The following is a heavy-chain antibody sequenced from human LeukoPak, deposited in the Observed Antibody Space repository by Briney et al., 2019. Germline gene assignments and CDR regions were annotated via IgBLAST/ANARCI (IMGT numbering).Heavy chain of an antibody. V-gene: IGHV4-4*09. CDR3: ARRQYSSWWFDI. D-gene: IGHD6-6*01. CDR1: GGSISSYY. J-gene: IGHJ3*02. CDR2: IYTSGST. Sequence: PSETLSLTCTVSGGSISSYYRSWIRQPPGKGLGWIGYIYTSGSTNYNPSLKSRVTISVDTSKNQFSLKLSSVTAADTAVYYCARRQYSSWWFDIWGQGTMVTVSS.